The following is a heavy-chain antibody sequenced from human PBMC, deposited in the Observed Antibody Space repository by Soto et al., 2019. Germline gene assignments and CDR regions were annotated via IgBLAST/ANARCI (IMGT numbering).Heavy chain of an antibody. Sequence: EVQLVESGGGLVQPGGSLRLSCAASGFTFRRYWMHWVRHAPGKGLVWVSRINSDASSTNYADSVKGRFTISRDNAKNTLSLQMNSLRAEDTAVYYCVREDNYGSGNFYAGMDVWGQGTTVTVSS. D-gene: IGHD3-10*01. CDR2: INSDASST. V-gene: IGHV3-74*01. CDR1: GFTFRRYW. J-gene: IGHJ6*02. CDR3: VREDNYGSGNFYAGMDV.